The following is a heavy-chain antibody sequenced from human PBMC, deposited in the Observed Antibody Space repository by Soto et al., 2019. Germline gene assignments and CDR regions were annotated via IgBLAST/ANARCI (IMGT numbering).Heavy chain of an antibody. CDR2: IIPIFGTA. Sequence: GASVKVSFRASGGTFSSYAISWVRQAPGQGLEWMGGIIPIFGTANYAQKFQGRVTITADECTSTAYMELSRLRSEDTAVYYCAKTGAVDYWGQGTLVTVSS. CDR3: AKTGAVDY. D-gene: IGHD7-27*01. CDR1: GGTFSSYA. V-gene: IGHV1-69*13. J-gene: IGHJ4*02.